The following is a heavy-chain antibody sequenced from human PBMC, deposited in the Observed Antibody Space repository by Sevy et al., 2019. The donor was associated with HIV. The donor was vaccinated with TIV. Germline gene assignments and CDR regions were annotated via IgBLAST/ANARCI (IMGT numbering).Heavy chain of an antibody. CDR3: ARATVTTGGAFDI. Sequence: ASVKVSCKASGYTFTGYYMHWVRQAPGQGLEWMGWINPNSGGTNYAQKFQGWVTRTRDTSISTAYMELSRLRSDDTAVYYCARATVTTGGAFDIWGQGTMVTVSS. J-gene: IGHJ3*02. V-gene: IGHV1-2*04. CDR1: GYTFTGYY. CDR2: INPNSGGT. D-gene: IGHD4-17*01.